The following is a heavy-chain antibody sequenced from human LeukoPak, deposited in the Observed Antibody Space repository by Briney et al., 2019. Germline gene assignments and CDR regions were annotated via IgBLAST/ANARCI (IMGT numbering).Heavy chain of an antibody. Sequence: GASVKVSCKVSGYTLTELSMHWVRQAPGKGLEWMGGFDPEDGETIYAQKFQGRVTMTEDTSTDTAYMELSSLRSEDTAVYYCATHLWFGDAFDIWGQGTMVTVSS. CDR3: ATHLWFGDAFDI. CDR2: FDPEDGET. CDR1: GYTLTELS. D-gene: IGHD3-10*01. J-gene: IGHJ3*02. V-gene: IGHV1-24*01.